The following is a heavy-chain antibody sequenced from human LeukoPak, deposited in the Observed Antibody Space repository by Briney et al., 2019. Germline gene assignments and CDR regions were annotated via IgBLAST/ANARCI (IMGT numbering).Heavy chain of an antibody. CDR2: VYYSGAT. CDR3: AVVTSHPRYFDH. J-gene: IGHJ4*02. CDR1: GDSIY. D-gene: IGHD2-21*02. Sequence: ASETLSLTCSVSGDSIYWSWVRQSPGKGLQWIGTVYYSGATNYNPSLASRVTMSLDMSKSQFSLKLSSVTAADTAIYYCAVVTSHPRYFDHWGQGTPITVSS. V-gene: IGHV4-59*01.